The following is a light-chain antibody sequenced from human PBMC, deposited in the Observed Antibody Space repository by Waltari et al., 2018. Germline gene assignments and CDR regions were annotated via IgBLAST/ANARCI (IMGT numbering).Light chain of an antibody. Sequence: EVVMTQSPATLSVSPGGRATLSCRASQSVSDKLAWYQHKPGQGPRRLIFGASNMATGIPDRFSGSGSGTDFTLTISSLQSEDFALYYCQQYNDWPLTFGRGTKVEIK. CDR2: GAS. V-gene: IGKV3-15*01. J-gene: IGKJ4*01. CDR3: QQYNDWPLT. CDR1: QSVSDK.